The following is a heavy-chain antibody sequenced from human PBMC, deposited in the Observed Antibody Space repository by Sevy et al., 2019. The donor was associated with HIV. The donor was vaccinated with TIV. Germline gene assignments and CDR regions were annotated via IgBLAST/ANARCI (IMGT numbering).Heavy chain of an antibody. CDR1: GFTFSSYS. J-gene: IGHJ4*02. CDR2: ISSSISYI. V-gene: IGHV3-21*01. CDR3: ARDLGRHFDY. Sequence: GGSLRLSCAASGFTFSSYSMNWVHQAPGKGLEWVSSISSSISYIYYADSVKGRFTISRDNAKNSLYLQMNSLRAEDTAVYYCARDLGRHFDYWGQGTLVTVSS.